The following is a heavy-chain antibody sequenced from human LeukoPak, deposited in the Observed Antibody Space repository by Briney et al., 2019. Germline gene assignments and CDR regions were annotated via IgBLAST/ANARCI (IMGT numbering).Heavy chain of an antibody. J-gene: IGHJ4*02. CDR2: FYTSGST. CDR1: GGSISNYY. V-gene: IGHV4-4*07. CDR3: ARDSSGSGWYLIDQ. D-gene: IGHD6-19*01. Sequence: SETLSLTCTVSGGSISNYYWSWIRQPAGKGLERVGRFYTSGSTLYNPSLKSRVTISIDKSKNQFSLKLTSVTAADTAVYYCARDSSGSGWYLIDQWGQGTLVTVSS.